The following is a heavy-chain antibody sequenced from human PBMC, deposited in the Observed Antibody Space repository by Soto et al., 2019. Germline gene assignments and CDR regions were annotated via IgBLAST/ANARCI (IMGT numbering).Heavy chain of an antibody. V-gene: IGHV4-39*01. Sequence: PSETLSLTCTVSAGSISSSSYYWGWIRQPPGKGLEWIGSIYYSGSTYYNPSLKSRVTISVDTSKNQFSLKLSSVTAADTAVYYCARHLGARRPYYYYYMDVWGKGTTVTVSS. CDR2: IYYSGST. J-gene: IGHJ6*03. CDR1: AGSISSSSYY. CDR3: ARHLGARRPYYYYYMDV. D-gene: IGHD1-26*01.